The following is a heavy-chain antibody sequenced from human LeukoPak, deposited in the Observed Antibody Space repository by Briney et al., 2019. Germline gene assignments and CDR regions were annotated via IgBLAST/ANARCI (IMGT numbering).Heavy chain of an antibody. V-gene: IGHV3-48*01. Sequence: GGSLRLSCAASGFTFSSYSMNWVRQAPGKGLEWVSYIGSSSSTIYYADSVKGRFTISRDNAKNSLHLQMNSLRAEDTAVYYCAREYSSSSGRAFDIWGQGTMVTVSS. CDR2: IGSSSSTI. CDR1: GFTFSSYS. CDR3: AREYSSSSGRAFDI. D-gene: IGHD6-6*01. J-gene: IGHJ3*02.